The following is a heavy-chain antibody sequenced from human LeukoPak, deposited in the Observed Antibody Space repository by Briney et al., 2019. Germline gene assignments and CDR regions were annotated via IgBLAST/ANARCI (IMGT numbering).Heavy chain of an antibody. J-gene: IGHJ3*02. Sequence: GASVKVSCKASGGTFSSYAISWVRQAPGQGLEWMGGIIPIFGTANYAQKFQGRVTITAGESTSTAYMELSSLRSEDTAVYYCARDPRYDSSGYHHDAFDIWGQGTMVTVSS. V-gene: IGHV1-69*13. CDR1: GGTFSSYA. D-gene: IGHD3-22*01. CDR3: ARDPRYDSSGYHHDAFDI. CDR2: IIPIFGTA.